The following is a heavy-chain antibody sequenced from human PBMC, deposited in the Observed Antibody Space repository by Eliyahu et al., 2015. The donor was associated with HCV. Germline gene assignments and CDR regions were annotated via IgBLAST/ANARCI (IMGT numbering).Heavy chain of an antibody. V-gene: IGHV4-31*02. Sequence: QVQLQESGPGLVKPSQTLSLTXXVXGGSIRSGGSYWTWVRQHPGKGLEWIGFISHSGDTFYSPSLRSRLTISIDMSNNQFSLNLSSVTAADTAVYHCVREATGFDAWGQGTLVTVSS. CDR1: GGSIRSGGSY. CDR2: ISHSGDT. J-gene: IGHJ5*02. D-gene: IGHD1-1*01. CDR3: VREATGFDA.